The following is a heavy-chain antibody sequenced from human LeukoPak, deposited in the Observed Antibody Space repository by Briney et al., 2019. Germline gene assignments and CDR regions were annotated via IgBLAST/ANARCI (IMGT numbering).Heavy chain of an antibody. Sequence: GGSLRLSCAASGFTFSSCNMNWVRQAPGKGLEWVSSISSRSSHIYYADSVEGRFTISRDNAKNSLYLQLNSLRAEDTAVYYCASGDYYDSSGYYYPLDYWGQGTLVTVSS. CDR1: GFTFSSCN. V-gene: IGHV3-21*01. CDR2: ISSRSSHI. D-gene: IGHD3-22*01. J-gene: IGHJ4*02. CDR3: ASGDYYDSSGYYYPLDY.